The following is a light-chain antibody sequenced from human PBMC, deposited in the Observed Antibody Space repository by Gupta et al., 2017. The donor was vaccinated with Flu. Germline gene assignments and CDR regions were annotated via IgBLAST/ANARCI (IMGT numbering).Light chain of an antibody. Sequence: SIAISCTGTSTDFGSDKYVSWYQQHPGKAPQLLIYDVTNRPSGVSTRFSGSKSGDTASLTISGLQAEDEADYYCSSCTSSTTLVFGGGTRLTVL. J-gene: IGLJ2*01. CDR3: SSCTSSTTLV. CDR1: STDFGSDKY. CDR2: DVT. V-gene: IGLV2-14*03.